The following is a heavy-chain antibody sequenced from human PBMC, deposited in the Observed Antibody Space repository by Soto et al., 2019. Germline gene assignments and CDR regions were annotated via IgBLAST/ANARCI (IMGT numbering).Heavy chain of an antibody. CDR1: GYNFIAYY. CDR2: VSPNNGAT. J-gene: IGHJ4*02. V-gene: IGHV1-2*02. CDR3: ARVEGSASLAGD. D-gene: IGHD3-16*01. Sequence: ASVKVSCKTSGYNFIAYYVHWVRQAPGQGLEWMGYVSPNNGATIYAQKFQSRVTLTRDTSIRTAYMDLTRLISDDTATYYCARVEGSASLAGDWGQGTQVTVSS.